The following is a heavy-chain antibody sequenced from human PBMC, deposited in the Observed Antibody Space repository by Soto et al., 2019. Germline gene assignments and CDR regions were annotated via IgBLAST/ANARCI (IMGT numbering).Heavy chain of an antibody. V-gene: IGHV3-9*01. D-gene: IGHD6-19*01. CDR3: AKATAVAGTLFDY. CDR1: GFTFDDYA. Sequence: EVQLVESGGGLVQPGRSLRLSCAASGFTFDDYAMHWVRQAPGKGLEWVSGISWNSGSIGYADSVKGRFTISRDNAKNSLYLQMNSLRAEDTALYYCAKATAVAGTLFDYWGQGTLVTVSS. J-gene: IGHJ4*02. CDR2: ISWNSGSI.